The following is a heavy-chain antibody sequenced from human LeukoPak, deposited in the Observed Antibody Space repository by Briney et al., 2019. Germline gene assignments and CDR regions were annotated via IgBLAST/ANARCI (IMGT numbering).Heavy chain of an antibody. Sequence: GASVKVSCKASGGTFSSYAISWVRQAPGQGLEWMGIINPSGGSTSYAQKFQGRVTMTRDTSTSTVYMELSSLRSEDTAVYYCARDRDSYPGLDYFDYWGQGTLVTVSS. J-gene: IGHJ4*02. CDR1: GGTFSSYA. D-gene: IGHD2-21*01. CDR3: ARDRDSYPGLDYFDY. V-gene: IGHV1-46*01. CDR2: INPSGGST.